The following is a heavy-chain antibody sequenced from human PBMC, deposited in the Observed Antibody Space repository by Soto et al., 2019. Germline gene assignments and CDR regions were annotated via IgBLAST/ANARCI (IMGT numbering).Heavy chain of an antibody. CDR1: GGAISSGGYY. D-gene: IGHD3-10*01. V-gene: IGHV4-31*03. Sequence: SETLSLTCTVSGGAISSGGYYWSWIRQHPGKGLEWIGYIYYSGSTYYNPSLKSRVTISVDTSKNQFSLKLSSVTAADTAVYYCARVGYYGSGSYYRGSYYYYMDVWGKGTTVTVSS. CDR3: ARVGYYGSGSYYRGSYYYYMDV. J-gene: IGHJ6*03. CDR2: IYYSGST.